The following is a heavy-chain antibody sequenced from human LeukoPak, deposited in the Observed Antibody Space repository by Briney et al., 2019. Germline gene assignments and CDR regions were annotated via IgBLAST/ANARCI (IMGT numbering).Heavy chain of an antibody. V-gene: IGHV1-8*02. CDR2: MNPNSGNT. Sequence: ASVKVSCKASGYTFTSYGISWVRQATGQGLEWMGWMNPNSGNTVYAQKFQGRVTMTRNISISTAYMELNSLRSEDTAVYFCARGGYSYGLRGEGSIDYWGQGTLVTVSS. CDR3: ARGGYSYGLRGEGSIDY. D-gene: IGHD5-18*01. CDR1: GYTFTSYG. J-gene: IGHJ4*02.